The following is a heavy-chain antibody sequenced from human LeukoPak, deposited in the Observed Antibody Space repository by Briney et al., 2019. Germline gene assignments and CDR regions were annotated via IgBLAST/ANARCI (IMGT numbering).Heavy chain of an antibody. D-gene: IGHD3-10*01. CDR1: GLIFSKYW. CDR3: ARDSVRGVLYDY. J-gene: IGHJ4*02. Sequence: QPGGSLRLSCAASGLIFSKYWMTWVRQAPGKGLEWVANINEDGREKYYVDSVKGRFIISRDNTKNSLYLQMNSLRDEDTAVYYCARDSVRGVLYDYWGQGTLVTVSS. V-gene: IGHV3-7*01. CDR2: INEDGREK.